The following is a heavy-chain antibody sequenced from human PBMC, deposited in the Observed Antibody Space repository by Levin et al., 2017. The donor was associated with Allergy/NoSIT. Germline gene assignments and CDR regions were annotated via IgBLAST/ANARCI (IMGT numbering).Heavy chain of an antibody. CDR3: AREAMYYYDSSGYPGDYFDY. CDR2: IWYDGSNK. D-gene: IGHD3-22*01. Sequence: GESLKISCAASGFTFSSYGMHWVRQAPGKGLEWVAVIWYDGSNKYYADSVKGRFTISRDNSKNTLYLQMNSLRAEDTAVYYCAREAMYYYDSSGYPGDYFDYWGQGTLVTVSS. J-gene: IGHJ4*02. V-gene: IGHV3-33*01. CDR1: GFTFSSYG.